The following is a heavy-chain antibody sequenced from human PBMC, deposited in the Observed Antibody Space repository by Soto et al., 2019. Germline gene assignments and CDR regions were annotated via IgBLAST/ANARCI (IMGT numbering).Heavy chain of an antibody. CDR2: ISAYNGNT. CDR3: XXXXXXXXX. Sequence: QVQLVQSGAEVKKPGASVKVSCKASGYTFTSYGISWVRQAPGQGLEWMGWISAYNGNTNYAQKLQGRVTMTTDTSTSTAYMXRXXXXXXXXXXXXXXXXXXXXXXXGQGTLVTVSS. V-gene: IGHV1-18*01. J-gene: IGHJ4*02. CDR1: GYTFTSYG.